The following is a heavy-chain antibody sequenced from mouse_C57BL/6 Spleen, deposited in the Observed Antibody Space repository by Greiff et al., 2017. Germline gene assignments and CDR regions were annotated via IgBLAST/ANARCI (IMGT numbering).Heavy chain of an antibody. CDR1: GYTFTSYW. J-gene: IGHJ1*03. D-gene: IGHD1-2*01. Sequence: QVQLQQPGAELVRPGTSVKLSCKASGYTFTSYWMHWLKQRPGQGLEWIGVIDPSDSYTNYNQKFKGKATLTVDTSTSTAYMQLSSLTSEDSAVYYCARRTTARYFDVWGTGTTVTVSS. V-gene: IGHV1-59*01. CDR2: IDPSDSYT. CDR3: ARRTTARYFDV.